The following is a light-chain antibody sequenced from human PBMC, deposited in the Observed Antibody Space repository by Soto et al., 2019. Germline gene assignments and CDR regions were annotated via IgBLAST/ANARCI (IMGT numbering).Light chain of an antibody. CDR2: GTS. CDR3: QQCGSLPGT. CDR1: QSINGNY. Sequence: EIVLTQSPGTLSLSPGDRATLSCRASQSINGNYLHWYQQKPGQAPRLLIFGTSSRATGIPDRFIGGGSGTDFTLTISRLEPADFAVYYCQQCGSLPGTFGQGTKVESK. J-gene: IGKJ1*01. V-gene: IGKV3-20*01.